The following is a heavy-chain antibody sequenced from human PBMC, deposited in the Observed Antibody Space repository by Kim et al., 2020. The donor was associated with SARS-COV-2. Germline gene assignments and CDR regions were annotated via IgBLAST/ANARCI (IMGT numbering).Heavy chain of an antibody. CDR1: GFTFDDYA. J-gene: IGHJ4*02. V-gene: IGHV3-9*01. CDR2: ISWNSGSI. D-gene: IGHD3-22*01. Sequence: GGSLRLSCAASGFTFDDYAMHWVRQAPGKGLEWVSGISWNSGSIGYADSVKGRFTISRDNAKNSLYLQMNSLRAEDTALYYCAKEVDSTMIVGIGSAFDYWGQGTLVTVSS. CDR3: AKEVDSTMIVGIGSAFDY.